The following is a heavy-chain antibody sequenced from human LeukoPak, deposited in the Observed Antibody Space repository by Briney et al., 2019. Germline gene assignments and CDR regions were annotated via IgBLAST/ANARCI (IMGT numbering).Heavy chain of an antibody. J-gene: IGHJ4*02. Sequence: GGSLRLSCAASGFTFSSYGMHWVRQAPGKGLEWVAFIRYDGSNKYYADSVKGRFTISRDNSKNTLYLQMNSLRAEDTAVYYCAKVAMVGATGLDYWGQGTLVTVSS. V-gene: IGHV3-30*02. CDR3: AKVAMVGATGLDY. D-gene: IGHD1-26*01. CDR2: IRYDGSNK. CDR1: GFTFSSYG.